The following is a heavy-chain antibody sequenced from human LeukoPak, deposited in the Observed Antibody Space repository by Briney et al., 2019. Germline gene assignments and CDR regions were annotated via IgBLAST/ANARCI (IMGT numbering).Heavy chain of an antibody. J-gene: IGHJ2*01. V-gene: IGHV4-4*07. CDR2: IDTSGNT. CDR1: GGSISSYY. Sequence: SETLSLTCTVSGGSISSYYWSWIRQPAGKGLEWIGRIDTSGNTNYKPSLKSRVTMSVDTSKNQFSLKLSSVTAADTAVYYCARVSSSWYQDWYFDFWGRGTLVTVSS. D-gene: IGHD6-13*01. CDR3: ARVSSSWYQDWYFDF.